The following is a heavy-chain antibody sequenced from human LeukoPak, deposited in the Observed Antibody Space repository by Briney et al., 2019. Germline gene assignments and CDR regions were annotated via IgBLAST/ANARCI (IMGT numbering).Heavy chain of an antibody. CDR3: TTYNSRDAFDI. D-gene: IGHD2/OR15-2a*01. CDR1: GFTVRNTW. V-gene: IGHV3-15*01. J-gene: IGHJ3*02. CDR2: IKSKGDGGTT. Sequence: GGSLRLSCAASGFTVRNTWMSWVRQAPGKGLEWVGRIKSKGDGGTTDHAAPVKGRFTISRDDSKNTLNLQMNSLKTEDTAVYYCTTYNSRDAFDIWGQGTMVTVS.